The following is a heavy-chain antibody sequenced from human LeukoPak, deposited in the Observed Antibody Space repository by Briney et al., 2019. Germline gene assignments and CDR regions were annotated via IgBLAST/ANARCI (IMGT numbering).Heavy chain of an antibody. J-gene: IGHJ4*02. CDR3: ARLKSDPQLIAGGVFDY. D-gene: IGHD2-8*02. Sequence: GASVKVSCKASGYIFTSYGISWVRQAPGQGLEWMGGIIPIFGTANYAQKFQGRVTITADKSTSTAYMELSSLRSEDTAVYYCARLKSDPQLIAGGVFDYWGQGTLVTVSS. V-gene: IGHV1-69*06. CDR1: GYIFTSYG. CDR2: IIPIFGTA.